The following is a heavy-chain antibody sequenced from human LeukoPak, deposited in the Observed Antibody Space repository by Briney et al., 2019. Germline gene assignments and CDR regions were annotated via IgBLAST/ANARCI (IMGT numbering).Heavy chain of an antibody. CDR2: ITSSSNYI. V-gene: IGHV3-21*01. CDR1: GITFNSYS. Sequence: GGSLRLSCAGSGITFNSYSMNWVRQAPGKGLEWVSSITSSSNYIYYEDSVKGRFTISRDNAKKSLYLQINSLRAEDTAVYYCARSYRLGYCSGGSCHSGYYFDYWGQGTLVTVSS. D-gene: IGHD2-15*01. J-gene: IGHJ4*02. CDR3: ARSYRLGYCSGGSCHSGYYFDY.